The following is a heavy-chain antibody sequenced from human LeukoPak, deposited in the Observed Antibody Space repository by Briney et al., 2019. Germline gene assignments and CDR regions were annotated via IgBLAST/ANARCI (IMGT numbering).Heavy chain of an antibody. CDR1: GYTLTELS. D-gene: IGHD2/OR15-2a*01. J-gene: IGHJ3*02. Sequence: HWASVKVSCKVSGYTLTELSIHWVRQAPGKGLEWMGGFDPEDGETIYAQKFQGGVTMTEDTSTDTAYMELSSLRSEDTAVYYCATDPNVIAALAFDIWGQGTMVTVSS. CDR2: FDPEDGET. V-gene: IGHV1-24*01. CDR3: ATDPNVIAALAFDI.